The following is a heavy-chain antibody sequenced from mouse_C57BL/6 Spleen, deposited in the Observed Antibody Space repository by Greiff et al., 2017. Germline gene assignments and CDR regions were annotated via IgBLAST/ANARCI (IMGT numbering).Heavy chain of an antibody. D-gene: IGHD1-1*01. CDR1: GYTFTSYW. J-gene: IGHJ2*01. Sequence: QVQLQQPGAELVMPGASVKLSCKASGYTFTSYWMHWVKQRPGQGLEWIGEIDPSDSYTNYNQKFKGKSTLTVDKSSSTAYMQLSSLTSEDSAVYYCARRGYYCSSLYYFDYWGQGTTLTVSS. CDR3: ARRGYYCSSLYYFDY. V-gene: IGHV1-69*01. CDR2: IDPSDSYT.